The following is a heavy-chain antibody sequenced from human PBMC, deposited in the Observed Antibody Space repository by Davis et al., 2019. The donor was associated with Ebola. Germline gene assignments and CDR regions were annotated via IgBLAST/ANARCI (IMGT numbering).Heavy chain of an antibody. CDR2: IYSGGAT. CDR1: GFTVSTNS. CDR3: AGPIRGYSGTF. V-gene: IGHV3-53*01. J-gene: IGHJ4*02. D-gene: IGHD5-18*01. Sequence: GESLKISCAASGFTVSTNSMSWVRQAPGKGLEWVSVIYSGGATSYADSVKGRFTISRDNAKNSLYLQMNSLRAGDTAVYYCAGPIRGYSGTFWGQGTLVTVSP.